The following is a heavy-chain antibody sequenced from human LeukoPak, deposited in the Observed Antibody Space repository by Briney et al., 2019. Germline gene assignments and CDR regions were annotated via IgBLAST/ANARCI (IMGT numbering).Heavy chain of an antibody. CDR2: IYSGGST. V-gene: IGHV3-53*01. Sequence: GGSLRLSCAASGFTVSSNYMSWVRQAPGKGLEWVSVIYSGGSTYYADSVKGRFTISRDNSKNTLYLQMNSLRAEDTAVYYCAKDHGGNSGTAFDIWGQGTMVTVSS. J-gene: IGHJ3*02. CDR1: GFTVSSNY. CDR3: AKDHGGNSGTAFDI. D-gene: IGHD4-23*01.